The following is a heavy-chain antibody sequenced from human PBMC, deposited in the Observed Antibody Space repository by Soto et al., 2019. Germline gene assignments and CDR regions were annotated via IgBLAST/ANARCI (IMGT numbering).Heavy chain of an antibody. V-gene: IGHV4-4*02. Sequence: QVQLQESGPGLVKPSGTQSITCAVSSGSISSSNWWSWVRQPPGKGLEWIGEIYHSGSTNYNPSLKSRVTISVDKSKNQFSLKLSSVTAADTAVYYCARRRAYCTNGVCNRALGYWGQGTLVTVSS. CDR1: SGSISSSNW. D-gene: IGHD2-8*01. J-gene: IGHJ4*02. CDR3: ARRRAYCTNGVCNRALGY. CDR2: IYHSGST.